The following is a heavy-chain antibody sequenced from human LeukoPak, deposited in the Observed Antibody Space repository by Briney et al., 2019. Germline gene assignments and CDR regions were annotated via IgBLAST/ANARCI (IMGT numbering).Heavy chain of an antibody. CDR2: SNPNSGDT. Sequence: GASVKVSCKASGYTFSGYYMHWVRHAPGQGLEWLGWSNPNSGDTHYAQKFQGRVTMTRDTPINTSYMELSSLKSDDTAVYYCALQPRYFDWFLVWGQGTLVTVSS. CDR3: ALQPRYFDWFLV. J-gene: IGHJ4*02. V-gene: IGHV1-2*02. CDR1: GYTFSGYY. D-gene: IGHD3-9*01.